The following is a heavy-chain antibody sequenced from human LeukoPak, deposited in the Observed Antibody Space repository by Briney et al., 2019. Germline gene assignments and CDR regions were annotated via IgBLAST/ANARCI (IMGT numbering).Heavy chain of an antibody. D-gene: IGHD3-16*02. V-gene: IGHV3-15*01. CDR2: IKSKTNGGTR. J-gene: IGHJ4*02. CDR3: TTDPTPYDYVWGSYRFWYFDY. CDR1: GFTFSNAW. Sequence: GGSLRLSCAASGFTFSNAWMSWVRQAPGKGLEWVGRIKSKTNGGTRDYAAPVKGRFTISRDDSKNTLYLQMNSLKTEDTAVYYCTTDPTPYDYVWGSYRFWYFDYWGQGTLVTVSS.